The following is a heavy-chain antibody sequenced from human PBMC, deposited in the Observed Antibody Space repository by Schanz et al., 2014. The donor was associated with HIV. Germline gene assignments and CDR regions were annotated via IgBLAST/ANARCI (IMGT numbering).Heavy chain of an antibody. J-gene: IGHJ5*02. V-gene: IGHV1-58*01. CDR2: TVVGGGNT. D-gene: IGHD3-10*01. Sequence: QMQLLQSGPEVKKPGTSVKVSCKASGVTFPGSAVHWVRQARGQRLEWIGWTVVGGGNTNYAQKFRDRVTITRDMSTSTAYMELSSLRSEDTAVYYCAAEHLPRITFLGGKWFDPWGQGTLVTVSS. CDR1: GVTFPGSA. CDR3: AAEHLPRITFLGGKWFDP.